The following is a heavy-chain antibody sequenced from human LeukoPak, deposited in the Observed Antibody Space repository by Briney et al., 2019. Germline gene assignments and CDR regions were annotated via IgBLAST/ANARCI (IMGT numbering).Heavy chain of an antibody. CDR3: ARESRITMVRGVIITSDAFDI. Sequence: SETLSLTCTVSGYSISSGYYWSWIRQPPGKGLEWIGYIYYSGSTNYNPSLKSRVTISVDTSKNQFSLKLSSVTAADTAVYYCARESRITMVRGVIITSDAFDIWGQGTMVTVSS. CDR2: IYYSGST. D-gene: IGHD3-10*01. V-gene: IGHV4-61*01. J-gene: IGHJ3*02. CDR1: GYSISSGYY.